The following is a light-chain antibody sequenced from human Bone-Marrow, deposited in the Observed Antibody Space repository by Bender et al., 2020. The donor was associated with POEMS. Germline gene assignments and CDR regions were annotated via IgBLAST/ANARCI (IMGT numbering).Light chain of an antibody. CDR2: DNI. J-gene: IGLJ3*02. V-gene: IGLV3-21*02. CDR3: QVWDSSSDLWV. CDR1: ALPKKF. Sequence: YELTQPPSVSVSPGQTARITCSGDALPKKFAYWYQQKSGQAPVLVVFDNIDRPSGIPERFSGSNSGNTATLTISRVEAGDEADYFCQVWDSSSDLWVFGGGTKVTVL.